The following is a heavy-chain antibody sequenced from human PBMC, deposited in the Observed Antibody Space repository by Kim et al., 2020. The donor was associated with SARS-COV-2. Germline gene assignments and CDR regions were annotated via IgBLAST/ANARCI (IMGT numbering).Heavy chain of an antibody. CDR3: ATGPMATIPYYFDY. J-gene: IGHJ4*02. CDR2: IKQDGSEK. D-gene: IGHD5-12*01. V-gene: IGHV3-7*01. CDR1: GFTFSSYW. Sequence: GGSLRLSCAASGFTFSSYWMSWVRQAPGKGLEWVANIKQDGSEKYYVDSVKGRFTISRDNAKNSLYLQMNSLRAEDTAVYYCATGPMATIPYYFDYWGQGTLVTVSS.